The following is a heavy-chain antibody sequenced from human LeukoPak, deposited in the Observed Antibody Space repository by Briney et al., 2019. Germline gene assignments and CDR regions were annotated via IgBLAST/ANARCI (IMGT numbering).Heavy chain of an antibody. CDR2: IYHSGST. Sequence: SETLSLTCAVYGGSFSGYYWSWIRQPPGKGLEWIGSIYHSGSTYYNPSLKSRVTISVDTSKNQFSLKLSSVTAADTAVYYCAARSWIQLWLRYFDYWGQGTLVTVPS. V-gene: IGHV4-34*01. CDR3: AARSWIQLWLRYFDY. J-gene: IGHJ4*02. D-gene: IGHD5-18*01. CDR1: GGSFSGYY.